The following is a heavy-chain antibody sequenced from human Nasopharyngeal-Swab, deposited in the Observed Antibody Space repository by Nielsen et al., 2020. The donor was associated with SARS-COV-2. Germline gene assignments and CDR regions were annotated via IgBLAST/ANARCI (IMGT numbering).Heavy chain of an antibody. J-gene: IGHJ5*02. CDR1: GDSVSSNSAA. CDR3: ARDSYDSSGSPDWFDP. D-gene: IGHD3-22*01. CDR2: TYYRSKWYN. Sequence: SQTLSLTCAISGDSVSSNSAAWNWIRQSPSRGLEWLGRTYYRSKWYNDYAVSVKSRITINPDTSKNQFSLQLNSVTPEDTAVYYCARDSYDSSGSPDWFDPWGQGTLVTVSS. V-gene: IGHV6-1*01.